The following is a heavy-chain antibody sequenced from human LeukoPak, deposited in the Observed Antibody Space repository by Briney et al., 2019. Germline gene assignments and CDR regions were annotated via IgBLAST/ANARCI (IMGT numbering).Heavy chain of an antibody. Sequence: PGGSLTLSCAASGFTFSSYSMNWLRQAPGKGLEGVSYISSSSSNIYYAYSVKGRFTIYRDNTKNSLYLNMNSLGDEDAALYYCARSPGYDDPDAFDIWGQGTMVTVSS. CDR1: GFTFSSYS. J-gene: IGHJ3*02. D-gene: IGHD3-22*01. V-gene: IGHV3-48*02. CDR3: ARSPGYDDPDAFDI. CDR2: ISSSSSNI.